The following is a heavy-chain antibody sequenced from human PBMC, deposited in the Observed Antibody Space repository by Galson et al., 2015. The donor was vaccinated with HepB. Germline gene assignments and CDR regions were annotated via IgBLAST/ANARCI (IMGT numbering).Heavy chain of an antibody. Sequence: SLRLSCAASGFSFTRYAMTWVRQAPGKGLEWVSSITSSGGNNYYTDSVKGRFTVSRDNSKNTLLLQLNSLRAEDTAMYFCAEDGIMVANNPYHFHYWGQGTLVTVSS. V-gene: IGHV3-23*01. CDR2: ITSSGGNN. J-gene: IGHJ4*02. CDR1: GFSFTRYA. CDR3: AEDGIMVANNPYHFHY. D-gene: IGHD2-15*01.